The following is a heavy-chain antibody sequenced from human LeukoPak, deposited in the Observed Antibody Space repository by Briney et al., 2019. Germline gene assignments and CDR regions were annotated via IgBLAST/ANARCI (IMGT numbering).Heavy chain of an antibody. Sequence: PSETLSLTCPVSGDSISKYYWSWIRQPQRAGMQWIGFISIGWTTKYDHSLKSRVTISVDTSNNQLSLRLSSVTAADTAVYHCVRLQPNTGEWAFDIWGQGTMVSVSS. V-gene: IGHV4-59*01. J-gene: IGHJ3*02. CDR1: GDSISKYY. CDR2: ISIGWTT. CDR3: VRLQPNTGEWAFDI. D-gene: IGHD1-1*01.